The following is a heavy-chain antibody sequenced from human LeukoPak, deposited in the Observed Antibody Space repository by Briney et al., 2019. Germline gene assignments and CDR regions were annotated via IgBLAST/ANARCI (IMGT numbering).Heavy chain of an antibody. CDR3: SRGGRWSGFTAPGSGDS. J-gene: IGHJ4*02. V-gene: IGHV3-66*01. D-gene: IGHD3-3*01. CDR2: IYSGGGT. Sequence: PGGSLRLSCAASGYTFSTYAMGWVRQAPGKGLEWVSVIYSGGGTYYADSVKGRFIISRDNSKNTLYLHMNSLRAEDTAVYYCSRGGRWSGFTAPGSGDSWGQGTLVTVSS. CDR1: GYTFSTYA.